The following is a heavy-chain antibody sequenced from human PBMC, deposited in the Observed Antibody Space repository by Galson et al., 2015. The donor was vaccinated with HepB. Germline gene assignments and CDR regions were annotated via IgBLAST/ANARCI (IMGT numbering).Heavy chain of an antibody. Sequence: LSLTCIVSGDSINNYYWSWLRQSPGKGLEWIGYTYYSGSTKYNPSFTSRVTISVDTSKNQFSLRLNSVTPADTAIYYCARTPSRGGFDSWDQGTQVTVSS. D-gene: IGHD4-23*01. J-gene: IGHJ4*02. CDR1: GDSINNYY. CDR3: ARTPSRGGFDS. V-gene: IGHV4-59*01. CDR2: TYYSGST.